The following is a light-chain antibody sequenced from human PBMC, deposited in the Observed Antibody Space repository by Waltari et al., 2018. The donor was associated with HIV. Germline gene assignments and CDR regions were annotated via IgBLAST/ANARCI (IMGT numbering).Light chain of an antibody. Sequence: QSVLTQPPSVSAAPGQKVTISCSGSNSNIGNNYVFWYQQLPGTAPKLHIYDNKKRPSGSPARFSAAKSGTSATLGITGLQTGDEAEYYCGTWDSSLNPGGVFGGGTKLTVL. V-gene: IGLV1-51*01. CDR1: NSNIGNNY. J-gene: IGLJ3*02. CDR3: GTWDSSLNPGGV. CDR2: DNK.